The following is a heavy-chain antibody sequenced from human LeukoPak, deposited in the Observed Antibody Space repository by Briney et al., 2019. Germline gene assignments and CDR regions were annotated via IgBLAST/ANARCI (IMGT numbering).Heavy chain of an antibody. V-gene: IGHV3-7*01. CDR3: ARTAGALPFDL. CDR2: IKKDGSET. Sequence: KSGGSLRLSCAASGFSFSAYWMSWVRQVPGKGLEWVANIKKDGSETHYVDSIRGRFTISRDNAQNSLYLQMNSLKDEDSAIYYCARTAGALPFDLWGQGTMVTVSS. CDR1: GFSFSAYW. D-gene: IGHD1-14*01. J-gene: IGHJ3*01.